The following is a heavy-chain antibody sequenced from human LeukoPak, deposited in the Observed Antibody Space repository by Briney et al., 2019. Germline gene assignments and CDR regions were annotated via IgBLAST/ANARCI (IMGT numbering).Heavy chain of an antibody. V-gene: IGHV3-30-3*01. J-gene: IGHJ4*02. D-gene: IGHD2-15*01. CDR1: GFTFSYYA. CDR2: ISNDGGNR. Sequence: GGSLRLSCVASGFTSGFTFSYYAMHWVRQAPGKGLEWVAFISNDGGNRYFANSVKGRFTISRDNSKNTVYLQMNSLGAEDTAVYYCADSDGHYYDVWGQGTLVTVS. CDR3: ADSDGHYYDV.